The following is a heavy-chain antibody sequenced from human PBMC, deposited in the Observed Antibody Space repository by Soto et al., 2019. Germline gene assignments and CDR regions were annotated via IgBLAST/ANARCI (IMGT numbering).Heavy chain of an antibody. CDR3: ARDLISRSSWDYYYYGMDV. J-gene: IGHJ6*02. V-gene: IGHV4-61*01. CDR2: IYYSGST. D-gene: IGHD6-13*01. CDR1: GGSVSSGSYY. Sequence: SETLSLTCTVSGGSVSSGSYYWSWIRQPPGKGLEWIGYIYYSGSTNYNPSLKSRVTISVDTSKNQFSLKLSSVTAADTAVYYCARDLISRSSWDYYYYGMDVWGQGTTVTVSS.